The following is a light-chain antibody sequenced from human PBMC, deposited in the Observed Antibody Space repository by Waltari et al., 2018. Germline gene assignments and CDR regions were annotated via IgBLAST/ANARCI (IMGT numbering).Light chain of an antibody. CDR3: QQLNSYPL. V-gene: IGKV1-9*01. J-gene: IGKJ1*01. CDR1: QGIISY. Sequence: DIQLTQSPSFLSASVGDRVTITCRASQGIISYLAWYQQKPGKAPKLLIYAASTLQSGVPSRFSGSGSGTEFTLTISSLQPEDFATYYCQQLNSYPLFGQGTKVEIK. CDR2: AAS.